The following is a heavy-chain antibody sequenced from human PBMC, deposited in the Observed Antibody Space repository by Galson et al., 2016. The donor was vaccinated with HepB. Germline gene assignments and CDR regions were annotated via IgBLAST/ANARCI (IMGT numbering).Heavy chain of an antibody. V-gene: IGHV1-2*04. CDR2: INPNTGGT. J-gene: IGHJ4*02. CDR3: ARSFQPWHEFDC. Sequence: SVKVSCKASGYRFTGYYIHWVRQAPGQGLEWVGWINPNTGGTNYAHRFQGWVTMTSDTSVRTVYLELRTDDTAVYYCARSFQPWHEFDCWGQGTVVTVSS. CDR1: GYRFTGYY.